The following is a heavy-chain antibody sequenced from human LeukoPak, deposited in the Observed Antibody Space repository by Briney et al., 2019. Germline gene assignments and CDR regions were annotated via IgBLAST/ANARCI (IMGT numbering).Heavy chain of an antibody. CDR2: IYYSGST. J-gene: IGHJ4*02. CDR3: ARGTDDSSGYPTGYFDY. Sequence: SETLSLTCTVSGGSISSYYWSWIRQPPGKGLEWIGYIYYSGSTNYNPSLKSRVTISVDTSKNQFSLKLSFVTAADTAVYYCARGTDDSSGYPTGYFDYWGQGTLVTVSS. D-gene: IGHD3-22*01. V-gene: IGHV4-59*01. CDR1: GGSISSYY.